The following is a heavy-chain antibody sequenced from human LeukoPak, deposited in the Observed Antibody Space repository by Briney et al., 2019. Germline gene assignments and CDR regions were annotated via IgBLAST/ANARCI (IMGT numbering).Heavy chain of an antibody. CDR3: AKGQGGYYDSSGYYDFDY. D-gene: IGHD3-22*01. J-gene: IGHJ4*02. V-gene: IGHV3-9*01. CDR1: GFTFDDYA. Sequence: PGGSLRLSCAASGFTFDDYAMHWVRQAPGKGLEWVSGISWNSGSIGYADSVKGRFTISRDNAKNSLYLQMNSLRAEDTALYYCAKGQGGYYDSSGYYDFDYWGQGTLSPSPQ. CDR2: ISWNSGSI.